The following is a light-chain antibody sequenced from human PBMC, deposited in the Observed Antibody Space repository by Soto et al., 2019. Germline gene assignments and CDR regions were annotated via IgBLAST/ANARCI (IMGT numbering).Light chain of an antibody. J-gene: IGLJ3*02. CDR3: CSYANTTTM. Sequence: QSVLTQPASVSGSPGPSITISCTGVSSDVGGYYLVSWYQHHSGKAPKLMIYEGSKRPSGVSNRFSGSKSDNTASLTISGLQAEDEADYYCCSYANTTTMFGGGTKVTAL. CDR2: EGS. CDR1: SSDVGGYYL. V-gene: IGLV2-23*01.